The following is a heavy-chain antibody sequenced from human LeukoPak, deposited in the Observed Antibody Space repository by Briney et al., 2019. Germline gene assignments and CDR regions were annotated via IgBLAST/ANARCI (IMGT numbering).Heavy chain of an antibody. V-gene: IGHV4-38-2*02. CDR1: GYSISSGYY. CDR2: IYHSGST. J-gene: IGHJ6*02. D-gene: IGHD5-18*01. CDR3: ARVGDTAMTSYFYYYGMAV. Sequence: SETLSLTCTDSGYSISSGYYWGWIRQPPGKGLEWIGSIYHSGSTYYNPSLKSRVTISVDTSKNQFSLKLSSVTAADTAVYYCARVGDTAMTSYFYYYGMAVWGQRTTVTVSS.